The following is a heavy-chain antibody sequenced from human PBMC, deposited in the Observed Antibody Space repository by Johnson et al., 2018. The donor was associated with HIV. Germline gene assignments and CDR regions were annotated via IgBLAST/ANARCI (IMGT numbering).Heavy chain of an antibody. CDR1: GFTFSSYG. CDR2: IRYDGSNK. CDR3: AKDSTYYDSGGAFDI. J-gene: IGHJ3*02. V-gene: IGHV3-30*02. Sequence: QVQLVESGGGVVQPGGSLRLSCAASGFTFSSYGMHWVRQATGKGLEWVAFIRYDGSNKYYADSVKGRFTISRDNSKNTLYLQMNSLRAEDTAVYYCAKDSTYYDSGGAFDIWGQGTMVTVSS. D-gene: IGHD3-3*01.